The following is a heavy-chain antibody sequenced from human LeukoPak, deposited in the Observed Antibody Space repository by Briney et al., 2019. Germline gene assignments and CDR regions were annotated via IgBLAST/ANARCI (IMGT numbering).Heavy chain of an antibody. Sequence: KSSETLSLTCTVSGGSFSSSSYSWGWIRQPPGKGLEWIGSIYYSGSTYYNPSLKSRVTISVDTSKNQFSLKLSSVTAADTAVYYCARSDCSSTSCYAFDIWGQGTMVTVSS. J-gene: IGHJ3*02. CDR3: ARSDCSSTSCYAFDI. CDR2: IYYSGST. CDR1: GGSFSSSSYS. V-gene: IGHV4-39*01. D-gene: IGHD2-2*01.